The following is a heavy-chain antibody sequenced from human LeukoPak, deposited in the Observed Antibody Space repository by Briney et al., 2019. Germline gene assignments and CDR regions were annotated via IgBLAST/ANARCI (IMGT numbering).Heavy chain of an antibody. CDR3: ERSGGYYYGSGKPYYFDY. V-gene: IGHV1-2*02. D-gene: IGHD3-10*01. Sequence: ASVTVSCKASGYTFTDYYMHWVRQAPGQGLEWMGWINPNSGGTNYAQKFQGRVTMTRDTSISTAYMELSRLRSDDTAVYYCERSGGYYYGSGKPYYFDYWGQGTLVTVSS. CDR1: GYTFTDYY. CDR2: INPNSGGT. J-gene: IGHJ4*02.